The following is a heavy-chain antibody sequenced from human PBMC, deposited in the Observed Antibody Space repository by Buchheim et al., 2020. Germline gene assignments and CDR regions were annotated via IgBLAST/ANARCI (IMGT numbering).Heavy chain of an antibody. CDR1: GFTFTTSW. J-gene: IGHJ5*02. Sequence: QLVESGGGLVHPGGSLRLSRAASGFTFTTSWMTWVRQAPGKGLEWVANIKQDGSEKYYVDSVKGRFTISRDNAKNSMYLQMNSLRADDTAVYYCARDRIVEYSSSSTYGWFDTWGQGTL. D-gene: IGHD6-6*01. CDR2: IKQDGSEK. CDR3: ARDRIVEYSSSSTYGWFDT. V-gene: IGHV3-7*01.